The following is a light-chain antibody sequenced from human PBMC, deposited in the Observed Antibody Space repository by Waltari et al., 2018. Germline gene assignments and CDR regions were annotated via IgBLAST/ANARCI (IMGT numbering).Light chain of an antibody. CDR1: QSIRTD. CDR2: HAS. V-gene: IGKV3-20*01. CDR3: QNYVRLPAT. Sequence: CKASQSIRTDVAWYQQKPGQAPRLLIYHASSRAPGIPDRCSGSGSGTDFSLTISRLEPEDFAVYYCQNYVRLPATFGQGTKVEIK. J-gene: IGKJ1*01.